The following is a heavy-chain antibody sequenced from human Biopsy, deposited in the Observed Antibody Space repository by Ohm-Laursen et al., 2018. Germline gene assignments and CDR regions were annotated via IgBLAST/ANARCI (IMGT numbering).Heavy chain of an antibody. CDR1: GESFNGYY. V-gene: IGHV4-34*01. Sequence: SETLSLTCVVYGESFNGYYWSWIRQTPGKGLEWIGEINHSGRTNYNPSLKSRVTISVDTSKNQFSLKVRSVTAADTAVYYCVRGVDYYDPYYYYALDVWGQGTTVTVSS. CDR2: INHSGRT. J-gene: IGHJ6*02. D-gene: IGHD3-22*01. CDR3: VRGVDYYDPYYYYALDV.